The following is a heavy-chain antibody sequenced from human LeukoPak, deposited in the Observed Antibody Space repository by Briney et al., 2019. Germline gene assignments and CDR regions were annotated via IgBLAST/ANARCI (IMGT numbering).Heavy chain of an antibody. CDR3: ARDGNFGYDAFDI. J-gene: IGHJ3*02. CDR1: GFTFNNYG. D-gene: IGHD3-10*01. CDR2: IRYDGSNK. Sequence: PGGSLRLSCAASGFTFNNYGMHWVRQAPGKGLEWVAFIRYDGSNKYYADSVKGRFTISRDNSKNTLYLQMNSLRAEDTAVYYCARDGNFGYDAFDIWGQGTMVTVSS. V-gene: IGHV3-30*02.